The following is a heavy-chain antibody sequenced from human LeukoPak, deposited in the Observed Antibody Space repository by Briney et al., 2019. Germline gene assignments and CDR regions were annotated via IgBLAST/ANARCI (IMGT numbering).Heavy chain of an antibody. V-gene: IGHV3-30*02. Sequence: GGSLRLSCAASGFTFSNHGMHWVRQAPGKGLEWVAFIRYDGTDKYYADSVKGRFTISRDNSENTVSLQLNSLRAEDTAVYYCARGPQLWFYDYWGQGTLVTVSS. J-gene: IGHJ4*02. CDR2: IRYDGTDK. CDR3: ARGPQLWFYDY. CDR1: GFTFSNHG. D-gene: IGHD5-18*01.